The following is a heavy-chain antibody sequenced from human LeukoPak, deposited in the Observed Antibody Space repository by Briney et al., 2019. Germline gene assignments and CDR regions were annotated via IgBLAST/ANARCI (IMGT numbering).Heavy chain of an antibody. CDR2: INTDGSDT. J-gene: IGHJ4*02. CDR1: GFTFSSYW. CDR3: ARGKYGGYFIDY. V-gene: IGHV3-74*01. Sequence: PGGSLRLSCAASGFTFSSYWMHWVRQAPGKGLVWVSRINTDGSDTNYADSVKGRFTISRDNAKNTVYLQMNSLRAEDTAVYYCARGKYGGYFIDYWGQGTLVTVSS. D-gene: IGHD5-12*01.